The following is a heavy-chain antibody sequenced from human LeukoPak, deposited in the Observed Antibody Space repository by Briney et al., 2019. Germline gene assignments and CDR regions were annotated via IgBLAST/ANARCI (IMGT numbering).Heavy chain of an antibody. D-gene: IGHD3-22*01. CDR3: ARLVYYDSSGHYVDY. V-gene: IGHV4-59*08. Sequence: KTSETLSLTCTVSGGSISSYYWSWIRQPPGKGLEWIGYIYYRGGTTYNPSLKSRATLSVDTSNNQFSLKLSSVTAADTAVYYCARLVYYDSSGHYVDYWGQGTLVTVSS. CDR1: GGSISSYY. J-gene: IGHJ4*02. CDR2: IYYRGGT.